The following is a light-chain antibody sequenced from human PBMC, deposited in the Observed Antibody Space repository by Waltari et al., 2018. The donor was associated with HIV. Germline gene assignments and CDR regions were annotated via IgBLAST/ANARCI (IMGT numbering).Light chain of an antibody. Sequence: SYELTQPPPVSVSPGQTARITCSGDALPKKHANRYQQKPGQAPGVVIHKDGERPSGIAGRFAGSSSWRTVTVTISGVQAEDEADYSCQSADSSGTYPVVFGGGTKLTVL. CDR1: ALPKKH. V-gene: IGLV3-25*03. J-gene: IGLJ2*01. CDR2: KDG. CDR3: QSADSSGTYPVV.